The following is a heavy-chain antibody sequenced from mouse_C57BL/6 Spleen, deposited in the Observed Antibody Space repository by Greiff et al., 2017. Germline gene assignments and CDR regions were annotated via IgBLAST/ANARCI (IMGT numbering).Heavy chain of an antibody. Sequence: QVQLQQSGAELVKPGASVKISCKASGYAFSSYWMNWVKQRPGKGLEWIGQIYPGDGDTNYNGKFKGKATLTADKSSSTAYMQLSSLTSEDSAVYFCARGGLRHYYGSSFDVWGTGTTVTVSS. V-gene: IGHV1-80*01. J-gene: IGHJ1*03. CDR3: ARGGLRHYYGSSFDV. D-gene: IGHD1-1*01. CDR1: GYAFSSYW. CDR2: IYPGDGDT.